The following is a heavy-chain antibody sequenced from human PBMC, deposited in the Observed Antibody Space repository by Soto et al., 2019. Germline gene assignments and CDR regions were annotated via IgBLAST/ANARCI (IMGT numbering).Heavy chain of an antibody. J-gene: IGHJ2*01. CDR3: ASNTVETHYWYFDL. CDR1: GFTFSSYG. Sequence: QVQLVESGGGVVQPGRSLRLSCAASGFTFSSYGMHWVRQAPGKGLEWVAVISYDGSNKYYADSVKGRFTISRDNSKNTLYLQMNSLRAEDTDVYYCASNTVETHYWYFDLWGRGTLVNVSS. V-gene: IGHV3-30*03. D-gene: IGHD4-17*01. CDR2: ISYDGSNK.